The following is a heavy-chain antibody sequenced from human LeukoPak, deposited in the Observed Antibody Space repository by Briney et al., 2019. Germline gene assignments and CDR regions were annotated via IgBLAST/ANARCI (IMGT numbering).Heavy chain of an antibody. CDR3: ARTLVDY. CDR1: GFIFSNYY. CDR2: INEDGSVE. V-gene: IGHV3-7*01. Sequence: GGSLRLSCAASGFIFSNYYMSWVRQAPGKGLEWVANINEDGSVEYYVDPVKGRFTFSRGNPKNSLYLLMNNLRAEDTAVYYCARTLVDYWGQGALVNVSS. J-gene: IGHJ4*02.